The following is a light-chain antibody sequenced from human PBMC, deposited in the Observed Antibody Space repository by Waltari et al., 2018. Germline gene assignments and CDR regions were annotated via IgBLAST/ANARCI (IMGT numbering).Light chain of an antibody. J-gene: IGKJ5*01. CDR1: QSVTHH. V-gene: IGKV3-11*01. CDR2: DAS. CDR3: QQRSDWPIT. Sequence: EIVLTQSPATLSLSPGERATLSCRASQSVTHHLSWSQQKPGQAPRLPIYDASTRATGLPAKFSGSGSATDFTLTISSLEPEDFAVYYCQQRSDWPITFGPGTRLDIK.